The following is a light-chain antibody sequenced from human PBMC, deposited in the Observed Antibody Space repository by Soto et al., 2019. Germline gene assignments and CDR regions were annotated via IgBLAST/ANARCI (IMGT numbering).Light chain of an antibody. Sequence: IQMTQSPSSLSASVGDRVIITCRASQGVRDDVGWYQRKPGKAPKLLIYSASTLQSGVPSRFSGSGSGTDFTLTISGLQPEDFATYYCLQESNYPLTFGGGTRWIS. V-gene: IGKV1-6*01. CDR3: LQESNYPLT. J-gene: IGKJ4*01. CDR2: SAS. CDR1: QGVRDD.